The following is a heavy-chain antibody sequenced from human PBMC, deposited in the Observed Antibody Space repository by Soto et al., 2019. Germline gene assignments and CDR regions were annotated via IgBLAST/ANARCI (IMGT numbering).Heavy chain of an antibody. J-gene: IGHJ6*02. CDR1: GFTFSSYA. Sequence: GGSLRLSCAASGFTFSSYAMHWVRQAPGKGLEWVAVISYDGRNKYHADSVKGRFTISRDNSKNTLYLEMNSLRVEDTAVYHCVRDTAYCSGGTCYSSHDMDVWGQGTTVTVSS. V-gene: IGHV3-30*04. CDR2: ISYDGRNK. CDR3: VRDTAYCSGGTCYSSHDMDV. D-gene: IGHD2-15*01.